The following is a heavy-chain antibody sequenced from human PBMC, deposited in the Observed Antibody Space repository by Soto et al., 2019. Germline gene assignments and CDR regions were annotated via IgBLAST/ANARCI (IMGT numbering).Heavy chain of an antibody. D-gene: IGHD1-26*01. CDR3: VRSXGSYPRYDP. Sequence: QVQLVQSGAEVKKPGASVKVSCKASGYTFTSYGISWVRQAPGQGLEWMGWISAYNGNTNYAQKLQGRVTMTTDTXXXTXXXXXXXXXXXXTAVYYCVRSXGSYPRYDPWGQGTLVTVSS. J-gene: IGHJ5*02. CDR1: GYTFTSYG. V-gene: IGHV1-18*01. CDR2: ISAYNGNT.